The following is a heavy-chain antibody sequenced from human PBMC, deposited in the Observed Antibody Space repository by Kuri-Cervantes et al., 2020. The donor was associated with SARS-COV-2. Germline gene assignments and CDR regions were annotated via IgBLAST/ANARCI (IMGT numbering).Heavy chain of an antibody. D-gene: IGHD6-19*01. CDR3: ARGRYSSGWYRFVWFDP. CDR2: MNPNSGNT. CDR1: GYTFTGYY. Sequence: ASVKVSCKASGYTFTGYYMHWVRQATGQGLEWMGWMNPNSGNTGYAQKFQGRVTMTRNTPISTAYMELSSLRSEDTAVYYCARGRYSSGWYRFVWFDPWGQGTLVTVSS. J-gene: IGHJ5*02. V-gene: IGHV1-8*02.